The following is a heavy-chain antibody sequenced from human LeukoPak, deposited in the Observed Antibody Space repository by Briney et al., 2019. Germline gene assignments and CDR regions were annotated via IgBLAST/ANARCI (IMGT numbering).Heavy chain of an antibody. J-gene: IGHJ4*02. D-gene: IGHD4-4*01. Sequence: ASVKVSCKASGGTFSSYAISWVRQAPGQGLEWMGIINPSGGSTSYAQKFQGRVTMTRDTSTSTVYMELSSLRSEDTAVYYCARMVHSNYDYWGQGTLVTVSS. CDR2: INPSGGST. CDR1: GGTFSSYA. CDR3: ARMVHSNYDY. V-gene: IGHV1-46*01.